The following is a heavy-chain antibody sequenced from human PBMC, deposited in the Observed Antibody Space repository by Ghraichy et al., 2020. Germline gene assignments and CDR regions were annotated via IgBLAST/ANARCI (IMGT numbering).Heavy chain of an antibody. CDR2: TYYRSKWYN. Sequence: SETLSLTCAISGDSVSSNSAAWNWIRQSPSRGLEWLGRTYYRSKWYNDYAVSVKSRITINPDTSKNQFSLQLNSVTPEDTAVYYCARGSSGWYLRYYYGMDVWGQGTTVTVSS. CDR1: GDSVSSNSAA. J-gene: IGHJ6*02. CDR3: ARGSSGWYLRYYYGMDV. D-gene: IGHD6-19*01. V-gene: IGHV6-1*01.